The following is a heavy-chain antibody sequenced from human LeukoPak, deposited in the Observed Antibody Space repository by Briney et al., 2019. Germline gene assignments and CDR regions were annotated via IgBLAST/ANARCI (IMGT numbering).Heavy chain of an antibody. CDR3: ARDLWGVSSSFGWFDP. CDR1: GYTFTGYY. CDR2: INPNSGGT. Sequence: GASVKVSCKASGYTFTGYYMHWVRQAPGQGLEWMGWINPNSGGTNYAQKFQGRVTMTRDTSISTAYMELSRLRSDDTAVYYCARDLWGVSSSFGWFDPWGQGTLVTVSS. D-gene: IGHD6-13*01. J-gene: IGHJ5*02. V-gene: IGHV1-2*02.